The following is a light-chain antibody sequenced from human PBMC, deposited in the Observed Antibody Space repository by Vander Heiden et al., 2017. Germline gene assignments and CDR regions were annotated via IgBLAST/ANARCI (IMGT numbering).Light chain of an antibody. CDR2: WAS. CDR1: QTLLKSSNNKNY. J-gene: IGKJ4*01. CDR3: QQYFTIPLT. V-gene: IGKV4-1*01. Sequence: DIVMTQYPDSLALSLGERASVNCKSSQTLLKSSNNKNYLAWYQHKPGQPPKLLIYWASTRQSGVPDRFSGGGSGTDYTLTISSLQAEDVAVYYCQQYFTIPLTFGGGTKVEIK.